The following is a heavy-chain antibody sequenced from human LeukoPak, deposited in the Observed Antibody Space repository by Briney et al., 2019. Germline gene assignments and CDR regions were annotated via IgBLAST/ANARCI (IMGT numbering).Heavy chain of an antibody. CDR2: ISWNSGSI. CDR1: GFTFDDYA. D-gene: IGHD6-13*01. J-gene: IGHJ3*02. CDR3: AKDIGVAAAAFDAFDI. Sequence: GGSLRLSCAASGFTFDDYAMHWVRQAPGKGLEWVSGISWNSGSIGYADSAKGRFTISRDNAMNSLYLQMNSLRAEDTALYYCAKDIGVAAAAFDAFDIWGQGTMVTVSS. V-gene: IGHV3-9*01.